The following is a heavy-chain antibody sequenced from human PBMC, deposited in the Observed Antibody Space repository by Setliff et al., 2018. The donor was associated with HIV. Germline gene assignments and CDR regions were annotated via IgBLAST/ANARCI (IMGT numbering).Heavy chain of an antibody. D-gene: IGHD3-3*01. CDR1: GGPISSYY. CDR3: ASWGRARRANYNFWSGSSWFDP. J-gene: IGHJ5*02. CDR2: TYYNGST. Sequence: PSETLSLTCTVSGGPISSYYWSWIRQPPGKGLEWIGYTYYNGSTYHNPSLKSRITISVNTSKNQFSLNLRSVTAADTAVYYCASWGRARRANYNFWSGSSWFDPWGQGILVTVSS. V-gene: IGHV4-59*12.